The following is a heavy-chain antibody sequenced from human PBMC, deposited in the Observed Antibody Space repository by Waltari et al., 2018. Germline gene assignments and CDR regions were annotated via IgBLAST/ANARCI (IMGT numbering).Heavy chain of an antibody. Sequence: QLQLQESGPGLVKPSETLSLTCTVSGGSISSSSYYWGWIRQPPGKGLEWIGSIYYSGCTHYNPSLKSRVTISVDTSKNQFSLKLSSVTAADTAVYYCARRQWLHFDYWGQGTLVTVSS. V-gene: IGHV4-39*07. CDR2: IYYSGCT. CDR1: GGSISSSSYY. J-gene: IGHJ4*02. D-gene: IGHD5-12*01. CDR3: ARRQWLHFDY.